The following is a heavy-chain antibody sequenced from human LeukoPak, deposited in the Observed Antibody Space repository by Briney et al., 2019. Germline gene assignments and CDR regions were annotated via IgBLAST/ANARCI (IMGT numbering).Heavy chain of an antibody. CDR3: ARVFGRVARGGGNFDY. CDR2: ISSSSSYI. CDR1: GFTFSSYS. D-gene: IGHD4-23*01. J-gene: IGHJ4*02. V-gene: IGHV3-21*01. Sequence: GESLKISCAASGFTFSSYSMNWVRQAPGKGLEWVSSISSSSSYIYYADSVKGRFTISRDNAKNSLYLQMNSLRAEDTAVYYCARVFGRVARGGGNFDYWGQGTLVTVSS.